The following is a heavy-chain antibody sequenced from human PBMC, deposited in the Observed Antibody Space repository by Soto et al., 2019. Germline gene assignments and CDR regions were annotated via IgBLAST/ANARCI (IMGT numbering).Heavy chain of an antibody. J-gene: IGHJ4*02. D-gene: IGHD3-10*01. CDR2: IDWDDDK. V-gene: IGHV2-70*01. CDR1: GFSLSTSGMC. Sequence: GPTLVNPTQTLTLTCTFSGFSLSTSGMCVSWIRQPPGKALEWLALIDWDDDKYYSTSLKTRLTISKDTSKNQVVLTMTNMDPVDTATYYCARGVGDLLWKARPYYFDYWGQGTLVTVSS. CDR3: ARGVGDLLWKARPYYFDY.